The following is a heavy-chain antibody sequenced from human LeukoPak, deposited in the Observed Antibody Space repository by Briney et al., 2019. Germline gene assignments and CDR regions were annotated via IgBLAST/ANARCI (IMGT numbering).Heavy chain of an antibody. Sequence: GGSLRLSCAASGFTFGDYAMSWVRQAPGKGLEWVSAISGSAETTFYADSVKGRFSISRDNSKNTLYLQMNSLRAEDTAIYSCAKHVRSGCGGNNCYYFDFWGQGTLVTVSS. CDR1: GFTFGDYA. CDR2: ISGSAETT. D-gene: IGHD2-21*01. J-gene: IGHJ4*02. V-gene: IGHV3-23*01. CDR3: AKHVRSGCGGNNCYYFDF.